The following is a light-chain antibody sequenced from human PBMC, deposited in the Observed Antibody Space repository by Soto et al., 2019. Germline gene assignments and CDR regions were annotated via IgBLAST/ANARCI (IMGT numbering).Light chain of an antibody. V-gene: IGKV2D-29*02. Sequence: DVVMTQTPLSLSVAPGQPASISCKSSQRLLHITGETFLFWYLQKPGQYPXLLIYEVSTRVSGVPDRFSGSGSGTDFTLEISRVETDDVGIYYCMQSTQLPPTFGQGTHWRL. CDR1: QRLLHITGETF. J-gene: IGKJ5*01. CDR2: EVS. CDR3: MQSTQLPPT.